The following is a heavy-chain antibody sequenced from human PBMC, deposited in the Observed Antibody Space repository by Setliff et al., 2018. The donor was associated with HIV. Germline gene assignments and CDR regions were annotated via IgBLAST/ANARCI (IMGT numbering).Heavy chain of an antibody. CDR1: NGSISSSSYY. CDR3: ARPHSGRGGGAWFDP. V-gene: IGHV4-39*01. J-gene: IGHJ5*02. CDR2: MIYGGDT. Sequence: SETLSLTCTVSNGSISSSSYYWGWIRQPPGKGLEWIASMIYGGDTWYNPSLKSRVTIYVDTANNEISLRLSSVTAEDTAVYRCARPHSGRGGGAWFDPWGQGIQVTVSS. D-gene: IGHD6-19*01.